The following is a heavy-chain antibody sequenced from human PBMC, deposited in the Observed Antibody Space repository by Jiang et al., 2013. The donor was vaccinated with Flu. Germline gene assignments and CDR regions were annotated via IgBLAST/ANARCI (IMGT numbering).Heavy chain of an antibody. D-gene: IGHD2-15*01. Sequence: GPGLVKPSETLSLTCTVSGGSISSYYWSWIRQPPGKGLEWIGYIYYSGSTNYNPSLKSRVTISVDTSKNQFSLKLSSVTAADTAVYYCARDLVCSGGSCYSGLVYWGQGTLVTVSS. CDR3: ARDLVCSGGSCYSGLVY. V-gene: IGHV4-59*01. CDR2: IYYSGST. J-gene: IGHJ4*02. CDR1: GGSISSYY.